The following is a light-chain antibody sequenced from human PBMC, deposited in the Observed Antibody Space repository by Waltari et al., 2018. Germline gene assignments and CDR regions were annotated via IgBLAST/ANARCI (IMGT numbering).Light chain of an antibody. CDR1: QTVYVY. CDR3: QQRGNWPPLT. CDR2: DAT. Sequence: EIVLTQSPATLSLSPGDTAVLSCRASQTVYVYMAWYQQRPGRAPMLLIYDATRRAAGIPVRCTGSGSWTDFTLTIHNLEPEDFAVYYCQQRGNWPPLTFGQGTRVAMK. V-gene: IGKV3-11*01. J-gene: IGKJ5*01.